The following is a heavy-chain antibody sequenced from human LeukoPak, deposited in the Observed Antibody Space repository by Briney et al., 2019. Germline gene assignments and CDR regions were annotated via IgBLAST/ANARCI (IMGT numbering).Heavy chain of an antibody. CDR1: GGSISSSNW. CDR3: ARDSAIQGYFDY. D-gene: IGHD2-21*02. V-gene: IGHV4-4*02. CDR2: IYHSGST. Sequence: TSETLSLTCTVSGGSISSSNWWSWVRQPPGKGLEWIGEIYHSGSTNYNPSLKSRVTISVDKSKNQFSLKLSSVTAADTAVYYCARDSAIQGYFDYWGQGTLVTVSS. J-gene: IGHJ4*02.